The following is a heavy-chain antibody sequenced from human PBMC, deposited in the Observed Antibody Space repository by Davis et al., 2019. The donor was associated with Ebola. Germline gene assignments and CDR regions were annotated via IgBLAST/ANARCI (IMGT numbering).Heavy chain of an antibody. Sequence: GESLKISCAASGFTFSDYYMSWIRQAPGKGLEWVSYISSSSSYTNYADSVKGRFTISRDNSKNTLYLQMNSLRAEDTAVYYCARDRGEWELLGGMDVWGKGTTVTVSS. CDR1: GFTFSDYY. J-gene: IGHJ6*04. CDR2: ISSSSSYT. D-gene: IGHD1-26*01. V-gene: IGHV3-11*06. CDR3: ARDRGEWELLGGMDV.